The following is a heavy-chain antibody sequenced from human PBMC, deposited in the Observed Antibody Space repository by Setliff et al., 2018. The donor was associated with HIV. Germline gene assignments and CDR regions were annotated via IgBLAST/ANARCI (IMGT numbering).Heavy chain of an antibody. Sequence: SETLSLTCTVSGGSISSYYWSWIRQPAGKGLEWIGRMYTSGVAKYNPSLESRVTMSVDTSKNQVSLELTSVTAADTAVYYCARDPKVEWDLLGAFDIWGQGTMVTVSS. CDR3: ARDPKVEWDLLGAFDI. CDR2: MYTSGVA. V-gene: IGHV4-4*07. J-gene: IGHJ3*02. CDR1: GGSISSYY. D-gene: IGHD3-16*01.